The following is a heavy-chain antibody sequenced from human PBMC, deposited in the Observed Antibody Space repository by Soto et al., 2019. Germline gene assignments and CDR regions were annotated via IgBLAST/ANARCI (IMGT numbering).Heavy chain of an antibody. V-gene: IGHV4-38-2*01. J-gene: IGHJ3*01. CDR2: IFHGGNT. CDR3: ARARWYDAFDV. CDR1: GFFISSGNY. D-gene: IGHD2-15*01. Sequence: SLTCAVSGFFISSGNYWGWIRKPPGEGLEWIGSIFHGGNTYYNPSLKSRVTISVDMSKNQFSLKLNSVTAADTAVYYCARARWYDAFDVWGQGTVVTVSS.